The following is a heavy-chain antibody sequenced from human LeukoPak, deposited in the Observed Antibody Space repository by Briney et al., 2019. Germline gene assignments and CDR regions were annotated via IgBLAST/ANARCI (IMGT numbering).Heavy chain of an antibody. V-gene: IGHV3-23*01. CDR1: GFTFTTYA. CDR3: ARPPVGSSSWFDP. D-gene: IGHD6-6*01. J-gene: IGHJ5*02. Sequence: GGSLRLSCAASGFTFTTYAMSWVRQAPGKGLEWVSAISGSGGSTYYADSVKGRFTISRDNSKNTLYLQMNSLRAEDTAVYYCARPPVGSSSWFDPWGQGTLVTVSS. CDR2: ISGSGGST.